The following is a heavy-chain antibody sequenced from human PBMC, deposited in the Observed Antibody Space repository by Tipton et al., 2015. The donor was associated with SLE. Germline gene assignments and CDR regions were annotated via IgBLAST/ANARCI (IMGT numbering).Heavy chain of an antibody. CDR2: IYYSGST. CDR3: ARDSKWEPRNY. J-gene: IGHJ4*02. V-gene: IGHV4-31*03. Sequence: TLSLTCTVSGGSISSGNYYWSWIRQHPGKGLEWIGYIYYSGSTFYNPSLKSRITTSVDTSKNQFSLKVRSVTAADTAVYYCARDSKWEPRNYWGQGTLVTVSS. D-gene: IGHD1-26*01. CDR1: GGSISSGNYY.